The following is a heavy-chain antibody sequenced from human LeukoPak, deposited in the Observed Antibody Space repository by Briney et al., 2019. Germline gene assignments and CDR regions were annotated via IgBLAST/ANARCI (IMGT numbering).Heavy chain of an antibody. J-gene: IGHJ4*02. V-gene: IGHV3-7*01. CDR2: IKQDGSEK. CDR3: ARVGYYHYY. CDR1: GFTFSSYW. D-gene: IGHD2-15*01. Sequence: GGSLRLSCAASGFTFSSYWMSWVRQAPVKGLEWVATIKQDGSEKDFVDSVKGRFTISRDNAKNSLYLQMNSLRAEDTALYYCARVGYYHYYWGQGTLVTVSS.